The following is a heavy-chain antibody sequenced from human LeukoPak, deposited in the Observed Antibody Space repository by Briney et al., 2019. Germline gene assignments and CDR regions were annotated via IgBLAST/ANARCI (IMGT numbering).Heavy chain of an antibody. V-gene: IGHV4-38-2*02. J-gene: IGHJ5*02. Sequence: PSETLSLTCTVSGYSISSGYYWGWIRQPPGKGLEWIGSIYHSGSSYYNPSLNSRVTISVDTSKNQFSLKLRSVTAADTAVYYCARKEGGQLVNTRRWFDPWGQGTLVTVSS. D-gene: IGHD6-13*01. CDR2: IYHSGSS. CDR3: ARKEGGQLVNTRRWFDP. CDR1: GYSISSGYY.